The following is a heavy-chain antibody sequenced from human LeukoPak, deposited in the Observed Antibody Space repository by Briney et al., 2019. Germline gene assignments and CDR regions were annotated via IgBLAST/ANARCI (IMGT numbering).Heavy chain of an antibody. J-gene: IGHJ6*02. V-gene: IGHV1-2*02. CDR1: GYTFTGYY. D-gene: IGHD2-8*02. CDR3: AREVWSYYYGMDI. Sequence: GASVKVSCKASGYTFTGYYMHWLRQAPGQGLEWMGWINPNSGGTNYAQKFQGRVTMTRDTSISTAYMELSRLRSDDTAVYYCAREVWSYYYGMDIWGQGTTVTVSS. CDR2: INPNSGGT.